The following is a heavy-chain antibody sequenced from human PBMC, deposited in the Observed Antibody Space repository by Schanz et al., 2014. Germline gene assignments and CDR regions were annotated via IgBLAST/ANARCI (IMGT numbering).Heavy chain of an antibody. CDR3: ARDGGRDGYNLAFDV. J-gene: IGHJ3*01. CDR2: IGGSGGST. V-gene: IGHV3-23*01. CDR1: GFTFSSYL. Sequence: ESGGGVVQPGRSLTLSCAASGFTFSSYLMSWVRQAPGKGLEWVSGIGGSGGSTDYADSVKGRFIISRDSSKNTLFLQMNSLRAEDTAVYFCARDGGRDGYNLAFDVWGQGTLVTVSS. D-gene: IGHD5-12*01.